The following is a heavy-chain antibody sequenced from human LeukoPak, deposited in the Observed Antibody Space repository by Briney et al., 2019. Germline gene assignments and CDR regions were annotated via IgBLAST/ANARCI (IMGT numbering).Heavy chain of an antibody. J-gene: IGHJ6*03. CDR1: GFTFSSYA. CDR3: ATTPSYYYYMDV. V-gene: IGHV3-23*01. CDR2: ISGSGGST. D-gene: IGHD1-1*01. Sequence: GSLRLSCAASGFTFSSYAMSWVRQAPGKGLEWVSAISGSGGSTYYADSVKGRFTISRDNSKNTLYLQMNSLRAEDTAVYYCATTPSYYYYMDVWGKGTTVTVPS.